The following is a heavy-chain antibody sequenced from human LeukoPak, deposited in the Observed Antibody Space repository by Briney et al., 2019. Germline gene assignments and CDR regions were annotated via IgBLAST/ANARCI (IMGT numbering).Heavy chain of an antibody. Sequence: GESLKISCKGFGYSFTSYWIGWVRQVPGKGLEWMGITYPGDSDTRYSPSFQGQVTISADKSISTAYLQWSSLKASDTAMYYCARYHRFGDLTLDYWGQGTLVTVSS. J-gene: IGHJ4*02. V-gene: IGHV5-51*01. CDR3: ARYHRFGDLTLDY. CDR1: GYSFTSYW. CDR2: TYPGDSDT. D-gene: IGHD4-17*01.